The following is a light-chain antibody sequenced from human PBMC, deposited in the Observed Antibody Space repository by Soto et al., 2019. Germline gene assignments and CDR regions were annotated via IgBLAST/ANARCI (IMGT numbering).Light chain of an antibody. CDR3: QQSYSTPWT. CDR2: AAS. Sequence: EIPMTQSPSSLSACVGDRVTIXCRASQRISSYLTWYQQTRGKAPKLLIYAASSLQGGGPSRFSGSGSGTDFTRTISSRQPDDFATYYGQQSYSTPWTFGQGTKVDI. CDR1: QRISSY. J-gene: IGKJ1*01. V-gene: IGKV1-39*01.